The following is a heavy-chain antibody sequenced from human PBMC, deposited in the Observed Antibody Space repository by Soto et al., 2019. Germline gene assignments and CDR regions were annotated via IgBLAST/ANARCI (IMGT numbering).Heavy chain of an antibody. V-gene: IGHV3-66*01. CDR1: GFSISTNY. J-gene: IGHJ4*02. Sequence: EVQPVESGGGLVQPGGSLRLSCAASGFSISTNYMTWVRQAPGKGLEWVSLIYSSGTTYHAGSVKGRFTISRDTSKNTLSLQMNDLRDEDTAVYYCARIHDYGDGGYFDYWGQGTLVTVSS. D-gene: IGHD4-17*01. CDR3: ARIHDYGDGGYFDY. CDR2: IYSSGTT.